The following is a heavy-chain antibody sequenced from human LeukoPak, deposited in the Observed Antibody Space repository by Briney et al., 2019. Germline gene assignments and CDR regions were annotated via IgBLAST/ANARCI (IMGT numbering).Heavy chain of an antibody. Sequence: ASVKVSCKASGGTFSSYAISWVRQAPGQGLEWMGWINPNSGGTNYAQKFQGRVTMTRDTSISTAYMELSRLRSDDTAVYYCARVLLAAAGKGGYYYYMDVWGKGTTVTVSS. CDR1: GGTFSSYA. D-gene: IGHD6-13*01. CDR3: ARVLLAAAGKGGYYYYMDV. CDR2: INPNSGGT. J-gene: IGHJ6*03. V-gene: IGHV1-2*02.